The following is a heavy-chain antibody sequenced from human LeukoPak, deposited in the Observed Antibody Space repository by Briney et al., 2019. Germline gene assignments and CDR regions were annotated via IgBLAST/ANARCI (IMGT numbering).Heavy chain of an antibody. CDR2: IYSGGIT. CDR3: AREIRYYYGSGCYSEWFDP. CDR1: GFTVSSNY. Sequence: GGSLRLSCAASGFTVSSNYMSWVRQAPGKGLEWVSVIYSGGITYYADSVKGRFTISRDNSKNTLYLQMNSLRAEDTAVYYCAREIRYYYGSGCYSEWFDPWGQGTVDTVSS. J-gene: IGHJ5*02. D-gene: IGHD3-10*01. V-gene: IGHV3-53*01.